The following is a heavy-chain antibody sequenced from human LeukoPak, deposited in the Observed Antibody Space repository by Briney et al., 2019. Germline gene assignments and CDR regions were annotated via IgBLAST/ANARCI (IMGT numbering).Heavy chain of an antibody. CDR3: AREGYSYGPGSYYYYYGMDV. J-gene: IGHJ6*02. CDR1: GGSISSYY. Sequence: PSETLSLICTVSGGSISSYYWSWIRQPPGKGLEWIGYIYYSGSTNYNPSLKSRVTISVDTSKNQFSLKLSSVTAADTAVYYCAREGYSYGPGSYYYYYGMDVWGQGTTVTVSS. V-gene: IGHV4-59*01. CDR2: IYYSGST. D-gene: IGHD5-18*01.